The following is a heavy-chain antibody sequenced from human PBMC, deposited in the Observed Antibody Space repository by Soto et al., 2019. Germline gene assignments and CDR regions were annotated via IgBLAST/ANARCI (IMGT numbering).Heavy chain of an antibody. CDR3: ARHLGMDV. Sequence: GXSVKVSCKASGYTFNRYQMHWVRQAPGEGLEWMGIINPSDGSTSYAQKLQGRVTMTRDTSTSTVYMELNSLRSEDTAVYYCARHLGMDVWGQGTTVTVSS. J-gene: IGHJ6*02. CDR2: INPSDGST. CDR1: GYTFNRYQ. V-gene: IGHV1-46*02.